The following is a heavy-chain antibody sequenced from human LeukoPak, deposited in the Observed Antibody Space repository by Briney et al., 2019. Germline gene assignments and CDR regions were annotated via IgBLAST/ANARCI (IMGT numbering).Heavy chain of an antibody. Sequence: PGGSLRLSCAGSGFTFSSHMMNWVRQAPGKGLEWVSSISGSQTYIYYADSVKGRFTISRDNGKNSLFLQMDSLRAEDTAVYYCARGAEATSSSFDYWGQGIPVTVSS. CDR2: ISGSQTYI. J-gene: IGHJ4*02. V-gene: IGHV3-21*06. CDR1: GFTFSSHM. CDR3: ARGAEATSSSFDY. D-gene: IGHD1-26*01.